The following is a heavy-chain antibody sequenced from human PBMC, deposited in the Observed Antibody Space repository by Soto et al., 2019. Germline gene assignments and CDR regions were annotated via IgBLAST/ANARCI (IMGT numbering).Heavy chain of an antibody. D-gene: IGHD3-22*01. V-gene: IGHV1-24*01. J-gene: IGHJ4*02. Sequence: RASVKVSCKVSGYTLTELSMHWVRQAPGKGLEWMGGFDPEDGETIYAQKFQGRVTMTEDTSTDTAYMELSSLRSEDTAVYYCATSSLFYYDSSGPMYWGQGTLVTVSS. CDR1: GYTLTELS. CDR2: FDPEDGET. CDR3: ATSSLFYYDSSGPMY.